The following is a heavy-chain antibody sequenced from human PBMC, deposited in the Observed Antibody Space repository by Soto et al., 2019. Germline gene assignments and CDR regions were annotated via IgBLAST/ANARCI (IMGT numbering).Heavy chain of an antibody. CDR2: IRYDGSNK. CDR3: ARDRTFYGSGSKGMDF. V-gene: IGHV3-30*02. D-gene: IGHD3-10*01. Sequence: GGSLRLSCVTSGFTFSSYGMHWARQAPGKGLEWLAIIRYDGSNKYYGDSVKGRFTISRDKSNNTLYLEMNNLRAEDTAVYYCARDRTFYGSGSKGMDFWGQGTTVTVSS. J-gene: IGHJ6*02. CDR1: GFTFSSYG.